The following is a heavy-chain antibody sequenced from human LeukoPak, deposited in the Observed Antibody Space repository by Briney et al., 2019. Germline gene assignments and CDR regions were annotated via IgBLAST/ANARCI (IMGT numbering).Heavy chain of an antibody. D-gene: IGHD3-3*01. Sequence: SETLSLTCTVSGGSISSYYWSWIRQPPGKGLEWIGYIYYSGSTNYNPSLKSRVTISVDTSKNQFSLKLSSVTAADTAVYYCARGFGGDFWSGYWAFDIWGQGTMVTVSS. CDR2: IYYSGST. CDR1: GGSISSYY. CDR3: ARGFGGDFWSGYWAFDI. V-gene: IGHV4-59*01. J-gene: IGHJ3*02.